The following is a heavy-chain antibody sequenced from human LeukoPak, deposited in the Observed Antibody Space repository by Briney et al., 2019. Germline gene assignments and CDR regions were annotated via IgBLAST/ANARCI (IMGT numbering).Heavy chain of an antibody. V-gene: IGHV3-23*01. CDR2: ISTTGGYT. J-gene: IGHJ4*02. CDR3: AKKPATIKFPFDI. D-gene: IGHD5-24*01. Sequence: GGSLRLSCVGSGFSLSTYDMGWVRQTPGKGLEWVSAISTTGGYTEDADSVKGRFTISRDNSQNTLFLQMHSLRAEDTAVYYCAKKPATIKFPFDIWGQGTLVTVSP. CDR1: GFSLSTYD.